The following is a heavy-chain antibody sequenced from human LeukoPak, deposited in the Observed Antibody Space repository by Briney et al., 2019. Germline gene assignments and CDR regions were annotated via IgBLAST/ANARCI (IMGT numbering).Heavy chain of an antibody. CDR3: AREKGYSYGDSLDY. J-gene: IGHJ4*02. CDR2: ISSSSSYI. CDR1: GFTFSRYS. V-gene: IGHV3-21*04. Sequence: PGESLRLSCAASGFTFSRYSMNWVRQAPGKGLEWVSSISSSSSYIYYADSVKGRFTISRDNAKNSLYLQMNSLRAEDTAVYYCAREKGYSYGDSLDYWGQGTLVTVSS. D-gene: IGHD5-18*01.